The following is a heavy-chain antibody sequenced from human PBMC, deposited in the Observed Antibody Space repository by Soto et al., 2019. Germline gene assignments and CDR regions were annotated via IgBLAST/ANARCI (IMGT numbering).Heavy chain of an antibody. CDR3: ARDRAFRSWGSSWLNWFDP. Sequence: EVQLVESGRGLVQPGGSLRLSCAASGFTFSSYSMNWVRQAPGKGLEWVSYISSSSSTIYYADSVKGRFTISRDNAKNSLYLQMNSLRDEDTAVYYCARDRAFRSWGSSWLNWFDPWGQGTLVTVSS. V-gene: IGHV3-48*02. J-gene: IGHJ5*02. CDR1: GFTFSSYS. CDR2: ISSSSSTI. D-gene: IGHD6-13*01.